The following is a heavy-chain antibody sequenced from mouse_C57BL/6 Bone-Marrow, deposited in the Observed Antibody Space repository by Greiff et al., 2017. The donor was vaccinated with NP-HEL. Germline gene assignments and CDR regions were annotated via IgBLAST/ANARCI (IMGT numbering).Heavy chain of an antibody. CDR1: GFSLTSYD. D-gene: IGHD2-3*01. Sequence: QVQLQQSGPGLVQPSQSLSITCTASGFSLTSYDVHWVRQSPGKGLEWLGVIWRGGSTDYNAAFMSRLSITEDNSKSQVFFKMNSLQADDTAIYYCAIPYDGYYFDVWGTGTTVTVSS. J-gene: IGHJ1*03. CDR2: IWRGGST. V-gene: IGHV2-5*01. CDR3: AIPYDGYYFDV.